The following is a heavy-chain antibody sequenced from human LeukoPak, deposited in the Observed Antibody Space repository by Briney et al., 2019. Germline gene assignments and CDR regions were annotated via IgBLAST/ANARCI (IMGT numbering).Heavy chain of an antibody. J-gene: IGHJ4*02. V-gene: IGHV3-11*06. CDR3: TRVGSSGSVDY. CDR1: GFTFSDYY. Sequence: GGSLRLSCAASGFTFSDYYMSWIRQAPGKGLEWVSYISSRTSDTNYADSVKGRFTISRDNAKNSLYLQMNSLRAEETAVYYCTRVGSSGSVDYWGQGTLVTVSS. CDR2: ISSRTSDT. D-gene: IGHD1-1*01.